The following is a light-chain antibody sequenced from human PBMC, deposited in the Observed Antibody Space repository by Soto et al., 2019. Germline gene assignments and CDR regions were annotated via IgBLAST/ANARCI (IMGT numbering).Light chain of an antibody. CDR1: QSLLQSTGYNS. V-gene: IGKV2-28*01. CDR2: LGS. Sequence: DIVMTQSPLSLPVTPGEPASISCRSSQSLLQSTGYNSVDWYVQKPGQSPQLLIYLGSYRASGVPDSIRASGSGTDFTLIISRVEAEDVGVYYCMLALQTPPTFGGGTKVEIK. CDR3: MLALQTPPT. J-gene: IGKJ4*02.